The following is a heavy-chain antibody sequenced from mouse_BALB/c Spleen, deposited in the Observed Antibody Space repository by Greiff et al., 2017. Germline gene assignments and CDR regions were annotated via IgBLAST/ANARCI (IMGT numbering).Heavy chain of an antibody. V-gene: IGHV1-15*01. Sequence: QVQLQQSGAELVRPGASVTLSCKASGYTFTDYEMHWVKQTPVHGLEWIGAIDPETGGTAYNQKFKGKATLTADKSSSTAYMELRSLTSEDSAVYYCTNDGSLYYAMDYWGQGTSVTVSS. CDR3: TNDGSLYYAMDY. J-gene: IGHJ4*01. D-gene: IGHD1-1*01. CDR2: IDPETGGT. CDR1: GYTFTDYE.